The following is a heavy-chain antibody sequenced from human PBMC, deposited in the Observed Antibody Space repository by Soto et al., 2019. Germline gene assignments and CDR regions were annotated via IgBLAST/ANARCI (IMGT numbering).Heavy chain of an antibody. D-gene: IGHD3-10*01. CDR3: AHIPGSGQLLYSYYYYMDV. V-gene: IGHV2-5*02. Sequence: QITLKESGPTLVKPTQTLTLTCTFSGFSLTTSGEAVGWIRQPPGKALEWLALIYWDDDKRSSPSLKSRLTQHHEKYKKKEVLTMTNMHPVDTATYYCAHIPGSGQLLYSYYYYMDVWGKGTTVTVSS. CDR2: IYWDDDK. J-gene: IGHJ6*03. CDR1: GFSLTTSGEA.